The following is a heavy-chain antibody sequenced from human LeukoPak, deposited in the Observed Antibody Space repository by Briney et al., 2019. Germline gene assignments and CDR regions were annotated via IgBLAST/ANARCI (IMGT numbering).Heavy chain of an antibody. CDR2: ISYDGSEK. V-gene: IGHV3-30*18. CDR3: AKEGELIRCFDY. CDR1: GFTFSTYG. D-gene: IGHD1-26*01. J-gene: IGHJ4*02. Sequence: GGSLRLSCAASGFTFSTYGMHWVRQAPGKGLEWVAVISYDGSEKYSADSVKGRFTIARDNSKNTLYLQMNSLRAEDTAVYYCAKEGELIRCFDYWGQGTLVTVSS.